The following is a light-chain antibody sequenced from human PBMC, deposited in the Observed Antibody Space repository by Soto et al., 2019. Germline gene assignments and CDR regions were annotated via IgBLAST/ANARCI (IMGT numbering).Light chain of an antibody. V-gene: IGKV1-33*01. CDR1: QDISNY. CDR2: DAS. Sequence: DIQMTQSPSSLSASVGDRVTITCQASQDISNYLNWYQQKPGKAPKLLIYDASNLETGVPSRFSGSGFGTDFTFTISSLQPEDIATYYCQRYDNLPLFTFGPGTKVDIK. CDR3: QRYDNLPLFT. J-gene: IGKJ3*01.